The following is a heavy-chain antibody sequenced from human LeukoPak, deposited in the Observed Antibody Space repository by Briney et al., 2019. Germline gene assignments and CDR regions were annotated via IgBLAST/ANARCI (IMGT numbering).Heavy chain of an antibody. CDR2: ISYDGSNK. Sequence: GGSLRLSCAASGFTFSSYGMHWVRQAPGKGLEWVAVISYDGSNKYYADSVKGRFTISRDNSKNTLYLQMNSLRAEDTAVYYCARVGLTYCGGDCYPVFDYWGQGTLVTVSS. CDR3: ARVGLTYCGGDCYPVFDY. J-gene: IGHJ4*02. V-gene: IGHV3-30*19. CDR1: GFTFSSYG. D-gene: IGHD2-21*02.